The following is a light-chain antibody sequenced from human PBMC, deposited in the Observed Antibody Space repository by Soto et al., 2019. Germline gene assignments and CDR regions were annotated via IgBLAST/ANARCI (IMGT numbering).Light chain of an antibody. CDR1: QSVSSN. CDR3: HLYSSSTKT. CDR2: DAS. V-gene: IGKV3-20*01. J-gene: IGKJ1*01. Sequence: NVMTQSPATLSVSTGKRATLSCRASQSVSSNLAWYQQKPGQAPRLLISDASTRASGIPDRFSGSGSGTDFTLTISRLEPEDFAVYYCHLYSSSTKTFGQGTKVDI.